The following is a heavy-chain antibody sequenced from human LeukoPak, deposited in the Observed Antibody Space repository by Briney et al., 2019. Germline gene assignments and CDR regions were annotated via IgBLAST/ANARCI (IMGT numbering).Heavy chain of an antibody. D-gene: IGHD6-19*01. CDR3: ATAVSVAGDS. CDR2: IKPDGSES. CDR1: GFIFSTNW. V-gene: IGHV3-7*01. Sequence: GGSLRLSCAASGFIFSTNWMSWFRQAPGKGLEWVAHIKPDGSESYYVDSVKGRFTISRDNAKNSLYLQMYSLRADDTAVYYCATAVSVAGDSWGQGTLVTVSS. J-gene: IGHJ5*01.